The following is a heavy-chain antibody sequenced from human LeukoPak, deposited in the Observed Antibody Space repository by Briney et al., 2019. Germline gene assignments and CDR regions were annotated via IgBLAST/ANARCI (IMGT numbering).Heavy chain of an antibody. CDR3: ARSGLGNYYNDY. CDR1: GYTFTSYG. V-gene: IGHV1-2*02. D-gene: IGHD3-10*01. CDR2: IKPSSGGT. J-gene: IGHJ4*02. Sequence: ASVKVSCKASGYTFTSYGISWVRQAPGQGLEWMGWIKPSSGGTNYAQKFQERVTMTRDTSISTAYMDLSRLRSDDTAVYYCARSGLGNYYNDYWGQGTLVTVSS.